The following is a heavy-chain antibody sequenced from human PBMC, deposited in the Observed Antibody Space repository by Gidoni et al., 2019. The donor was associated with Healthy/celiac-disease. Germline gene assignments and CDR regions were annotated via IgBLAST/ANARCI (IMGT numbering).Heavy chain of an antibody. CDR3: ARGGQWLDY. Sequence: QVQLVESGGGVAQPGRYRRLSCAASGFTFSSYGMHWVRQAPGKGLEWVAVIWYDGSNKYYADSVKGRFTISRDNSKNTLYLQMNSLRAEDTAVYYCARGGQWLDYWGQGTLVTVSS. CDR2: IWYDGSNK. J-gene: IGHJ4*02. CDR1: GFTFSSYG. D-gene: IGHD6-19*01. V-gene: IGHV3-33*01.